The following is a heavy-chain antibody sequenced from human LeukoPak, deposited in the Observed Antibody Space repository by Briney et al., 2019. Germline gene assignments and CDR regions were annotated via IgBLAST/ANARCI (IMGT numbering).Heavy chain of an antibody. Sequence: GGSLRLSCAASGFTLTSYAMSWVRQAPGKGLEWVSTISGGGGRYYADSVKGRFTISRDNSKNTLYLQMNSLRAEDTAVYYCATSPLFDYWGQGTLVTVSS. CDR2: ISGGGGR. J-gene: IGHJ4*02. CDR1: GFTLTSYA. V-gene: IGHV3-23*01. CDR3: ATSPLFDY.